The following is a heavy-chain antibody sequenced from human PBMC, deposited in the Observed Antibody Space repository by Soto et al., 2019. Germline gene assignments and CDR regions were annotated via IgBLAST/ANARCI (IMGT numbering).Heavy chain of an antibody. CDR2: ISYSGRT. D-gene: IGHD4-17*01. J-gene: IGHJ3*02. CDR3: ASYGDYLSHNPAFDI. V-gene: IGHV4-39*07. Sequence: SETLSLTCTVSGASIITNNYFWVWIRQSPRRGLELIGSISYSGRTYDNPSLQSRVTISIDTSKNQFSLKLSSVTAADTSVYYCASYGDYLSHNPAFDIWGEGTMVTVSS. CDR1: GASIITNNYF.